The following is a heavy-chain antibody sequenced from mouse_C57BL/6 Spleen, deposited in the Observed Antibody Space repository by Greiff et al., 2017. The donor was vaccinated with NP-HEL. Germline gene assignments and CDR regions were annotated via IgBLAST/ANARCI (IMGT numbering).Heavy chain of an antibody. V-gene: IGHV3-1*01. D-gene: IGHD1-1*02. CDR2: ISYSGST. J-gene: IGHJ3*01. Sequence: EVKLLESGPGMVKPSQSLSLTCTVTGCYIASGYDWHWIRHFPGNKLEWMGYISYSGSTNYNPSLKSRISITHDTSKNHFFLKLNSVTTEDTATYYCARGGIWSWFAYWGQGTLVTVSA. CDR1: GCYIASGYD. CDR3: ARGGIWSWFAY.